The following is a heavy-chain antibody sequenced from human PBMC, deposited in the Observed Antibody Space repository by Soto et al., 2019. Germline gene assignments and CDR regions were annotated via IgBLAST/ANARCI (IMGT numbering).Heavy chain of an antibody. Sequence: GESLKISCAASGFTFSSYWMSWVRQAPGKGLEWVANIKQDGSEKYYVDSVKGRFTISRDNAKNSLYLQMNSLRAEDTAVYYCARDDPTASSSFDYWGQGTLVTVSS. CDR1: GFTFSSYW. CDR3: ARDDPTASSSFDY. J-gene: IGHJ4*02. CDR2: IKQDGSEK. V-gene: IGHV3-7*01. D-gene: IGHD6-6*01.